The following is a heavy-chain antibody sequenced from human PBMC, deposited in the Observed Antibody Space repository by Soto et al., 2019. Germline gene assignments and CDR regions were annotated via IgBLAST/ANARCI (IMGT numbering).Heavy chain of an antibody. Sequence: PAGSLSLSCAASGFIFSDYYMSWIRQAPGKGLEWISYISSSDNIIYYSDSVKGRLTISRDNAKNSLYLQMHSLRAEDTAVYYCARDRRYYDSCGYFDYWGQGTMVTVSS. CDR1: GFIFSDYY. CDR3: ARDRRYYDSCGYFDY. J-gene: IGHJ4*02. V-gene: IGHV3-11*01. D-gene: IGHD3-22*01. CDR2: ISSSDNII.